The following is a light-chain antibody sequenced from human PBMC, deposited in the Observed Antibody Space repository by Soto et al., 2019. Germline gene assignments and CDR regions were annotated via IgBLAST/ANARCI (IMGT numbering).Light chain of an antibody. CDR1: SSDVGGYNY. J-gene: IGLJ3*02. V-gene: IGLV2-11*01. Sequence: QSVLTQPRSVSGSPGQSVTISCTGTSSDVGGYNYVSWYQQHPGKAPKLLIYAVNMRPSGVPDRFSGSKSGNTASLTISGLEAEHEADYSCCSYAGSYTWVFGGGTQLTVL. CDR2: AVN. CDR3: CSYAGSYTWV.